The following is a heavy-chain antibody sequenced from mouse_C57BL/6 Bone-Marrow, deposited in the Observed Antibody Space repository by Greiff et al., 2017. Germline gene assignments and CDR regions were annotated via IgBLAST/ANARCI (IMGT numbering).Heavy chain of an antibody. J-gene: IGHJ2*01. CDR3: AREEFDYGSSSFDY. D-gene: IGHD1-1*01. CDR1: GFTFSSYA. V-gene: IGHV5-4*01. Sequence: EVKVVESGGGLVKPGGSLKLSCAASGFTFSSYAMSWVRQTPEKRLEWVATISDGGSYTYYPDNVKGRFTISRDNAKNNLYLQMSHLKSEDTAMYYCAREEFDYGSSSFDYWGQGTTLTVSS. CDR2: ISDGGSYT.